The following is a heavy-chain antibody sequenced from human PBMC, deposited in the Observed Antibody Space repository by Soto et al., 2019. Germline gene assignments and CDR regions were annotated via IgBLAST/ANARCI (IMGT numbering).Heavy chain of an antibody. V-gene: IGHV1-69*06. J-gene: IGHJ6*02. CDR3: AVTSYCSGGSCYPYYYGMDV. CDR2: IIPIFGTA. CDR1: GGTFSSYA. Sequence: SVKVSCKASGGTFSSYAISWVRQAPGQGLEWMGGIIPIFGTANYAQKFQGRVTITADKSTNTAYMELSSLRSEDTAVYYCAVTSYCSGGSCYPYYYGMDVWGQGTTVTVSS. D-gene: IGHD2-15*01.